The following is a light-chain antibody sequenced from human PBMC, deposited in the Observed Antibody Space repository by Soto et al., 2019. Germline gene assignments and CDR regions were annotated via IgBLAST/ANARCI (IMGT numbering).Light chain of an antibody. Sequence: EIVLTQSPGTLSLSPGERATLSCRASQSISSTYLAWYRQKPGQAPRLLIYAASSRATGIPDRFSGSGSGTDFTLTISRLEPEDFAVYYCQQYYSTSWTFGDLTKADIK. CDR2: AAS. CDR3: QQYYSTSWT. CDR1: QSISSTY. J-gene: IGKJ1*01. V-gene: IGKV3-20*01.